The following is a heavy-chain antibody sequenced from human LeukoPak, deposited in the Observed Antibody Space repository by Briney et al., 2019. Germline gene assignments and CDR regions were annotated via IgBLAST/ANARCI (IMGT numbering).Heavy chain of an antibody. D-gene: IGHD2-2*01. CDR1: GYNFITYW. V-gene: IGHV5-51*01. CDR3: ARGYCSSTSCYRFDY. Sequence: GESLKISCKGSGYNFITYWIGWVRQMPGKGLEWMGIIYPGDSDTRYSPSFQGQVTISADKSISTAYMQWSSLKASDTAMYYCARGYCSSTSCYRFDYWGQGTLVTVSS. J-gene: IGHJ4*02. CDR2: IYPGDSDT.